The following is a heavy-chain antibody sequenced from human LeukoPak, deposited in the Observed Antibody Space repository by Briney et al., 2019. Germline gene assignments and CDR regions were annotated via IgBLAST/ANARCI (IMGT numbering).Heavy chain of an antibody. CDR2: THYRSKWYN. J-gene: IGHJ4*02. D-gene: IGHD6-13*01. Sequence: SQTLSLTCAISGDSVSSNSAAWNWIRQSPSRGLERLGRTHYRSKWYNDYAVSVKSRITINPDTSKNQFSLQLNSVTPEDTAVYYCARDDGQQLVSSFDYWGQGTLVTVSS. V-gene: IGHV6-1*01. CDR3: ARDDGQQLVSSFDY. CDR1: GDSVSSNSAA.